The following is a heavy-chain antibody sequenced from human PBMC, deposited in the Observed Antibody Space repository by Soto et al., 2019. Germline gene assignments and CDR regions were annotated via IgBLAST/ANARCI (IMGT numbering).Heavy chain of an antibody. V-gene: IGHV1-69*06. CDR3: AIVGSRDAYNSVLDQ. J-gene: IGHJ1*01. CDR2: VISASGSV. Sequence: QVQVVQAGAEVKKPGSSVKISCKASGRIFSSFPTSWVRQVPGQGREWMGGVISASGSVTYAPQFQGRVTITAVTSAGIGYLKLTSLTSEDTAIYYCAIVGSRDAYNSVLDQWGPGTMVTVSS. D-gene: IGHD1-1*01. CDR1: GRIFSSFP.